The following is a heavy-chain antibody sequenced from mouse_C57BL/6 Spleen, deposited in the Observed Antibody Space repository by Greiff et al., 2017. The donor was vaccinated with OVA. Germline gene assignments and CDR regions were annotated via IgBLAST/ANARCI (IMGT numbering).Heavy chain of an antibody. CDR2: IDPANGNT. CDR1: GFNIKNTY. D-gene: IGHD1-1*01. V-gene: IGHV14-3*01. CDR3: ARPTVGARYCDV. Sequence: EVQLVESVAELVRPGASVKLSCTASGFNIKNTYMHWVKQRPEQGLEWIGRIDPANGNTKYAPKFQGKATLTADTSSNTDYLQRSSLTSEDTAIYYCARPTVGARYCDVWGTGTTVTVSS. J-gene: IGHJ1*03.